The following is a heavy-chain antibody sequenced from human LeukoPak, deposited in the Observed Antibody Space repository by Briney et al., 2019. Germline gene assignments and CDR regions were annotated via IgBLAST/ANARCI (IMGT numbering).Heavy chain of an antibody. CDR2: ISAYNGNT. Sequence: ASVKVSCKASGYTFTSYGISWVRQAPGQGLEWMGWISAYNGNTNYAQKLQGRVTMTTDTSTSTAYMELRSLRSEDTAVYYCARTPKDTAMVYPSENWFDPWGQGTLVTVSS. V-gene: IGHV1-18*01. D-gene: IGHD5-18*01. CDR1: GYTFTSYG. J-gene: IGHJ5*02. CDR3: ARTPKDTAMVYPSENWFDP.